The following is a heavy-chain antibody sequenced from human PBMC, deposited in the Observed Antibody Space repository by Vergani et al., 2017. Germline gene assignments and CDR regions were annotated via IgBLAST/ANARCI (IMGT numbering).Heavy chain of an antibody. CDR3: ASTGFGGYHYYYYYMDV. V-gene: IGHV1-69*01. J-gene: IGHJ6*03. Sequence: QVQLVQSGAEVKKPGSSVKVSCKASGGTFSSYAISWVRQAPGQGLEWMGGIIPIFGTANYAQTFQGRVTITADESTSTAYMELSSLRSEDTAVYYGASTGFGGYHYYYYYMDVWGKGTTVTVSS. CDR2: IIPIFGTA. CDR1: GGTFSSYA. D-gene: IGHD3-22*01.